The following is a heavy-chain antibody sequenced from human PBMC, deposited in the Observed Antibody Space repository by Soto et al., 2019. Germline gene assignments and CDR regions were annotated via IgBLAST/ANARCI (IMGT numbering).Heavy chain of an antibody. Sequence: QVQLQQWGAGLLKPSETLSLTCAVYGGSFSGYYWSWIRQPPGKGLEWIGEINHSGSTNYNPSLKSRITQASDTSKNQFSLKLSSVTAADTAVYYCARIGKAYYYGSGRPSGKGAYWGQGTLVTVSS. CDR2: INHSGST. D-gene: IGHD3-10*01. CDR1: GGSFSGYY. J-gene: IGHJ4*02. CDR3: ARIGKAYYYGSGRPSGKGAY. V-gene: IGHV4-34*01.